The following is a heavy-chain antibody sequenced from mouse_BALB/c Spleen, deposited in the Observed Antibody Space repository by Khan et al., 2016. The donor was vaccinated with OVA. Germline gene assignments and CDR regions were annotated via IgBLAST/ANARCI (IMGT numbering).Heavy chain of an antibody. J-gene: IGHJ4*01. CDR3: ARSNYYGRSLYAMDY. D-gene: IGHD1-1*01. CDR2: IAPGSGST. CDR1: GYTFTSYW. V-gene: IGHV1S41*01. Sequence: DLVKPGASVKLSCKASGYTFTSYWINWIKQRPGQGLEWIGRIAPGSGSTYSNEMFKGKATLTVDTSSSTAYIQLSSLSSEDSAVHFCARSNYYGRSLYAMDYWGQGTSVTVSS.